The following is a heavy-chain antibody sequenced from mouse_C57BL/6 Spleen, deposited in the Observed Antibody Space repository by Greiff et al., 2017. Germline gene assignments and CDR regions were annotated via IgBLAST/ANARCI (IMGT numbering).Heavy chain of an antibody. CDR2: IDPETGGT. V-gene: IGHV1-15*01. J-gene: IGHJ2*01. CDR3: TSFGYDEGY. D-gene: IGHD2-2*01. CDR1: GYTFTDYE. Sequence: QVQLKESGAELVRPGASVTLSCKASGYTFTDYEMHWVKQTPVHGLEWIGAIDPETGGTAYNQKFKGKAILTADKSSSTAYMELRSLTSEDSAGYYCTSFGYDEGYGGQGTTLTVSS.